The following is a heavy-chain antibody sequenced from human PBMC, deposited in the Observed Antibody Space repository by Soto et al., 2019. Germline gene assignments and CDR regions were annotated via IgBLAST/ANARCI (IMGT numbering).Heavy chain of an antibody. V-gene: IGHV1-46*03. J-gene: IGHJ4*02. CDR3: ARGSLERRGGDGIDY. D-gene: IGHD1-1*01. Sequence: QVQLVQSGAEVKNPGASVKVSCKASGYTFTSYYMHWVRQAPGQGLEWMGIINPSGGSTSYAQKFQGRVTMTRDTSTSTVYMELSSLRSEDTAVYYCARGSLERRGGDGIDYWGQGTLVTVSS. CDR1: GYTFTSYY. CDR2: INPSGGST.